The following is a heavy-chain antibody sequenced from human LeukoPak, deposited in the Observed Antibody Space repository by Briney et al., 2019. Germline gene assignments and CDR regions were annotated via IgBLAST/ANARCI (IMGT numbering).Heavy chain of an antibody. CDR1: GGSFSGYY. CDR2: INHSGST. D-gene: IGHD3-10*01. V-gene: IGHV4-34*01. Sequence: SETLSLTCAVYGGSFSGYYWSWIRQPPGKGLEWIGEINHSGSTNYNPSLKSRVTISVDTSKNQFSLKPSSVTAADTAVYYCARGTTHTYYYGSGSYYNAWGQGTLVTVSS. CDR3: ARGTTHTYYYGSGSYYNA. J-gene: IGHJ5*02.